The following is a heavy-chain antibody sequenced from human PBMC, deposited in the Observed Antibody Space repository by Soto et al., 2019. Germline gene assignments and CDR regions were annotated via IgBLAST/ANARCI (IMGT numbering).Heavy chain of an antibody. D-gene: IGHD3-3*01. Sequence: PSGTLTLTCRVSGCSVGNGANYWSWIRQPPGKGLEWIGYTPYSGRAIYKRSFQSLQSRVTKSVDTSRNQFSLRVTSVTAADTDLDFCARHDFYHRTFDIWGQGTLVTVSS. CDR3: ARHDFYHRTFDI. V-gene: IGHV4-61*08. CDR2: TPYSGRA. CDR1: GCSVGNGANY. J-gene: IGHJ3*02.